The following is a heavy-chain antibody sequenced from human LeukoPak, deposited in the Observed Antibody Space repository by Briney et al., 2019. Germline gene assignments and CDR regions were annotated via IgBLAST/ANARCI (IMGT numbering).Heavy chain of an antibody. CDR2: IYYSGST. V-gene: IGHV4-59*01. D-gene: IGHD3-16*02. CDR3: ARVGYDYVWGSYRFPTWFDP. CDR1: GGSISSYY. Sequence: PSETLSLTCTVSGGSISSYYWSWIRQPPGKGLEWIGYIYYSGSTNYNPSLKSRVTISVDTSKNQFSLKLSSVTAADTAVYYCARVGYDYVWGSYRFPTWFDPWVQGTLVTVSS. J-gene: IGHJ5*02.